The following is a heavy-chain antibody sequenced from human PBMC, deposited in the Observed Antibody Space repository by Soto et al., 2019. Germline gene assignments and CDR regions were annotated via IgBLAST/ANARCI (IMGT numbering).Heavy chain of an antibody. D-gene: IGHD3-22*01. J-gene: IGHJ4*02. V-gene: IGHV3-30*04. CDR1: GRTFTSYT. CDR3: AKDTYYHDSSGYYVFDY. CDR2: ISYDGSNK. Sequence: GGSLRLSCAASGRTFTSYTINWVRQAPGKGLEWVAVISYDGSNKNYADSVKGRFTISRDNSKNTLYLQMNSLRAEDTAVYYCAKDTYYHDSSGYYVFDYWGQGTLVTVSS.